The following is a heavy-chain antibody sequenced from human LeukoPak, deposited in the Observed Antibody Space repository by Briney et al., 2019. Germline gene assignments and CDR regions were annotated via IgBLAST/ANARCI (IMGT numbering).Heavy chain of an antibody. Sequence: GASVKVSCKASGYTFTGYYIHWVRQTPGQGLEWMRWIKPNSGGTNYAQKFQGRVTMTRDTSISTAYMDLSRLRSDDTAVYYCARGSIVGATFDYFDYWGQGTLVTVSS. CDR2: IKPNSGGT. V-gene: IGHV1-2*02. J-gene: IGHJ4*02. D-gene: IGHD1-26*01. CDR1: GYTFTGYY. CDR3: ARGSIVGATFDYFDY.